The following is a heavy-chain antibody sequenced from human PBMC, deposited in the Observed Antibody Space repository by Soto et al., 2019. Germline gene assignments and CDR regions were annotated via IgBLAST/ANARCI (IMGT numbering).Heavy chain of an antibody. J-gene: IGHJ4*02. CDR2: IYDSGST. Sequence: QVQLQESGPGLVKPSQTLSLTCTVSGGSISNDNYYWSWIRQPPGKGLEWIAYIYDSGSTYYNPSLQSGLTISVDPSKNQFSLKLSSVTAADTAVYYCARTTSPAPFYDASADYARWGQGTLVAVSS. D-gene: IGHD3-22*01. CDR1: GGSISNDNYY. V-gene: IGHV4-30-4*01. CDR3: ARTTSPAPFYDASADYAR.